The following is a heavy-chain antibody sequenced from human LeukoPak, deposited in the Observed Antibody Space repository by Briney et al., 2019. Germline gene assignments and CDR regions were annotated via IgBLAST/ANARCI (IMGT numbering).Heavy chain of an antibody. V-gene: IGHV3-48*04. CDR3: ARDLQSHVLRYFDWLPLEAFDI. J-gene: IGHJ3*02. D-gene: IGHD3-9*01. CDR1: GFTFSSYS. CDR2: ISSSSSTI. Sequence: PGGSLRLSCAASGFTFSSYSMNWVRQAPGKGLEWVSYISSSSSTIYYADSVKGRFTISRDNAKNSLYLQMNSLRAEDTAVYYCARDLQSHVLRYFDWLPLEAFDIWGQGTMVTVSS.